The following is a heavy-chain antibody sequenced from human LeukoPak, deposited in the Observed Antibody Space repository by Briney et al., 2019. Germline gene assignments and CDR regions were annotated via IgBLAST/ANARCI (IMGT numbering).Heavy chain of an antibody. D-gene: IGHD6-13*01. CDR2: ISYDGSNK. Sequence: GGSLRLSCAASGFTFSSYGMHWVRQAPGKGLEWVAVISYDGSNKYYADSVKGRFTISRDNSKNTLYLQMNSLRAEDTAVYYCAKNQQLVTSTGYYFDYWGQGTLVTVSS. CDR1: GFTFSSYG. CDR3: AKNQQLVTSTGYYFDY. J-gene: IGHJ4*02. V-gene: IGHV3-30*18.